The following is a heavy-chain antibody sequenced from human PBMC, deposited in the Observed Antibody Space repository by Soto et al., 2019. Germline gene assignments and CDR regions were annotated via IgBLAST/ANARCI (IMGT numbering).Heavy chain of an antibody. Sequence: GGSLRLSCAASGFIFSNYAMNWVRQAPGKGLEWVSVIGGRGNSAYYADSVQGRFTISRDNSKNTLSLQMSSLTADDTAIYYCVREGRGSFDFWGRGTMVTVS. CDR3: VREGRGSFDF. CDR2: IGGRGNSA. J-gene: IGHJ3*01. CDR1: GFIFSNYA. V-gene: IGHV3-23*01. D-gene: IGHD5-12*01.